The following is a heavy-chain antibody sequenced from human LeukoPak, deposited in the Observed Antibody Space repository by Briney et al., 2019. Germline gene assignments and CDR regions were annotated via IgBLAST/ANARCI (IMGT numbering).Heavy chain of an antibody. D-gene: IGHD1-26*01. CDR3: AKGRALVGGTTRSYDS. V-gene: IGHV3-23*01. CDR2: ISGSGGNT. J-gene: IGHJ5*02. CDR1: GFTFSSYG. Sequence: GGTLRLSCAASGFTFSSYGMSWVRQAPGKGLEWVSSISGSGGNTDYADSVKGRFTISRDNSKNTLYLQMSSLIAEDTAVYYCAKGRALVGGTTRSYDSWGQGTLVTVSS.